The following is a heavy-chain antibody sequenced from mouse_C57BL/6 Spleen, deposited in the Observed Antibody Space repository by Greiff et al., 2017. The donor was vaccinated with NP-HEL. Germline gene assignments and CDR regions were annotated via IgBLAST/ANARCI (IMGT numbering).Heavy chain of an antibody. CDR1: GYSITSGYY. Sequence: EVQLVESGPGLVKPSQSLSLTCSVTGYSITSGYYWNWIRQFPGNKLEWMGYISYDGSNNYNPSLKNRISITRDTSKHQFFLKLNSVTTEDTATDYCARDQGYYGSSYDYFDYWGQGTTLTVSS. D-gene: IGHD1-1*01. V-gene: IGHV3-6*01. J-gene: IGHJ2*01. CDR2: ISYDGSN. CDR3: ARDQGYYGSSYDYFDY.